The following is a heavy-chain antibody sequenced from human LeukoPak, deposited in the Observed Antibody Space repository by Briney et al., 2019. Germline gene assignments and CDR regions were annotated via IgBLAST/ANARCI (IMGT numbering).Heavy chain of an antibody. J-gene: IGHJ6*03. V-gene: IGHV3-30-3*01. D-gene: IGHD2-2*01. CDR1: GFTFSSYA. CDR3: ARDYRGYCSSTSCYYYYYYMDV. Sequence: PGGSLRLSCAASGFTFSSYAMYWVRQAPGKGLEWVAVISYDGSNYYYADSVKGRFTISRDNSKNTLYLQMNSLRAEDTAVYYCARDYRGYCSSTSCYYYYYYMDVWGKGTTVTVSS. CDR2: ISYDGSNY.